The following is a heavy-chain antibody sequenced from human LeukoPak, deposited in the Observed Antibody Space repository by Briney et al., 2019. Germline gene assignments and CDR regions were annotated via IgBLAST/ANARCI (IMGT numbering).Heavy chain of an antibody. D-gene: IGHD5-12*01. J-gene: IGHJ4*02. CDR1: GFTFSTYN. Sequence: GGSLRLSRAASGFTFSTYNMNWLRQAPGTGLEWVSYINSSGSAKYYADSLKGRFTISRDNARNSLYLQKNSVRVEDTAVYYCAVTRRGYSGYTLGWGQGTLVTVSS. CDR2: INSSGSAK. CDR3: AVTRRGYSGYTLG. V-gene: IGHV3-48*01.